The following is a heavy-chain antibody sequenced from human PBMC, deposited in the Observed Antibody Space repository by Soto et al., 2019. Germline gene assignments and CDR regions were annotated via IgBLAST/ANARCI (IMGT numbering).Heavy chain of an antibody. CDR2: IRSFGYNT. D-gene: IGHD2-15*01. CDR3: ARVALLVSEDYYYYGMDV. Sequence: PGGSVRLSCAASGFNFNLYAMNRVRQSPGKCLEWFSAIRSFGYNTDYADYVKGRCTISRDNAKNALYMQINSLRDEDTAVYYCARVALLVSEDYYYYGMDVWGQGTTVTVSS. V-gene: IGHV3-23*01. J-gene: IGHJ6*02. CDR1: GFNFNLYA.